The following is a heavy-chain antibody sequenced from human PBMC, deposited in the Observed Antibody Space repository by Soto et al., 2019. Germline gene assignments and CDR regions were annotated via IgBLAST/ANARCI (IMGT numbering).Heavy chain of an antibody. CDR2: IYYSGST. CDR3: ARQTPGIRGNNWFDP. V-gene: IGHV4-39*01. J-gene: IGHJ5*02. D-gene: IGHD3-10*01. CDR1: GGSISSSSYY. Sequence: PSETLSLTCTVSGGSISSSSYYWGWIRQPPGKGLEWIGSIYYSGSTYYNPSLKSRVTISVDTSKNQFSLKLSSVTAADTAVYYCARQTPGIRGNNWFDPWGQGTLVTVSS.